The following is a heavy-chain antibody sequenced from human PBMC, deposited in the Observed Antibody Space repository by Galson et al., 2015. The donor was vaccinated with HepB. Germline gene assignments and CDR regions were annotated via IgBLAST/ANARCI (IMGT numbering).Heavy chain of an antibody. J-gene: IGHJ3*02. Sequence: LRLSCAASGFTFSSYSMNWVRQAPGKGLEWVSSISSSSSYIYYADSVKGRFTISRDNAKNSLYLQMNSLRAEDTAVYYCARVILGGATQRRPHDAFDIWGQGTMVTVSS. CDR2: ISSSSSYI. CDR3: ARVILGGATQRRPHDAFDI. D-gene: IGHD1-26*01. V-gene: IGHV3-21*01. CDR1: GFTFSSYS.